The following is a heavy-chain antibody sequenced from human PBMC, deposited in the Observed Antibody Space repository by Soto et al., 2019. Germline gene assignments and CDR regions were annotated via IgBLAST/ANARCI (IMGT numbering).Heavy chain of an antibody. CDR2: ITYNGDTI. V-gene: IGHV3-11*01. J-gene: IGHJ3*02. CDR1: GFTFSDYC. CDR3: ARLRPTNTGGTFDI. D-gene: IGHD3-16*01. Sequence: QVQLVESGGGLVKPGGSLRLSCAASGFTFSDYCMTWIRQAPGKGLEWLSYITYNGDTIYYADCVKGRFTISRDNAHNSLYLEMNSLRAEDTAIYYCARLRPTNTGGTFDIWGQGTMVTVSS.